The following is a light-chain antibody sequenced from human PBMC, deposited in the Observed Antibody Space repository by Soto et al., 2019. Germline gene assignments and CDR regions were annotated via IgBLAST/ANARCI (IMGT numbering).Light chain of an antibody. CDR3: CSYTSSSTYV. V-gene: IGLV2-14*01. CDR2: EVS. Sequence: QSALTQPASVSGSPGQSITISCTGTSSDVGGYNYVSWYQQHPGKAPKLMIYEVSNRPSGVSNRFSGSKSGNTASLTISGLQAEDEAYYYCCSYTSSSTYVFGTGTKVTVL. J-gene: IGLJ1*01. CDR1: SSDVGGYNY.